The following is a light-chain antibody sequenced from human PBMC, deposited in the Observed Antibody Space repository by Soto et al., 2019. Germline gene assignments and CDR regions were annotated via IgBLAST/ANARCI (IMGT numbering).Light chain of an antibody. V-gene: IGLV1-47*01. J-gene: IGLJ2*01. Sequence: QSVLTQPPSASGTPGQTVTISCSGSSSNIGSAYIYWYRHLPGTAPKLLIYRNNQRPSGVPDRFSASKSGTSASLAISGLRSEDDADSYCAAWDDSLVVFGGGTKLTVL. CDR3: AAWDDSLVV. CDR1: SSNIGSAY. CDR2: RNN.